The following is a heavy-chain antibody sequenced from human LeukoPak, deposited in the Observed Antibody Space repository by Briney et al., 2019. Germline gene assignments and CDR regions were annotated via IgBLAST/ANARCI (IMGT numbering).Heavy chain of an antibody. CDR1: GFTFSDYY. Sequence: GGSLRLSCAASGFTFSDYYMSWIRQAPGKGLEWVAVIWYDGSNKYYADSVKGRFTISRDNSKNTLYLQMNSLRAEDTAVYYCARYSYGYPYYYYGMDVWGQGTTVTVSS. J-gene: IGHJ6*02. CDR3: ARYSYGYPYYYYGMDV. CDR2: IWYDGSNK. V-gene: IGHV3-33*08. D-gene: IGHD5-18*01.